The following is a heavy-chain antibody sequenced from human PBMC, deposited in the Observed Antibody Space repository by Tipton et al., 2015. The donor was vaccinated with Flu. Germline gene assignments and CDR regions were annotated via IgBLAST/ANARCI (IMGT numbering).Heavy chain of an antibody. CDR2: IYYSGSA. Sequence: TLSLTCTVSGGSISGYYWSWIRQTPGKGLEWIGYIYYSGSAYYNPSLKSRVTISVDTSKRQDSLMLNSMTTADTAVYYCVRGESTYDRKSFDVWGQGAMVPVSS. CDR1: GGSISGYY. D-gene: IGHD3-22*01. J-gene: IGHJ3*01. V-gene: IGHV4-59*01. CDR3: VRGESTYDRKSFDV.